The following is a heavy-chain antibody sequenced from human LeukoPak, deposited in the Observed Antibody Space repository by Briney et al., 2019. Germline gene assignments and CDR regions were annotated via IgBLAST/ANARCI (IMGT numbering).Heavy chain of an antibody. Sequence: SQTLSLTCTVSGGSISSGGYYWSWIRQHPGKGLEWIGYIYYSGSTYYNPSLKSRVTISVDTSKNQFSLKLSSVTAADTAVYYCARDSDGSGSYYYWGQGTLVTVSS. CDR3: ARDSDGSGSYYY. V-gene: IGHV4-31*03. D-gene: IGHD3-10*01. J-gene: IGHJ4*02. CDR1: GGSISSGGYY. CDR2: IYYSGST.